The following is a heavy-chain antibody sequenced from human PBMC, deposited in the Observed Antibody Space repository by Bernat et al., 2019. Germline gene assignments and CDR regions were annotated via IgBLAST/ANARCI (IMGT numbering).Heavy chain of an antibody. J-gene: IGHJ5*02. CDR2: IRIKSNSYAT. V-gene: IGHV3-73*01. CDR3: TTHPDGGSGSSWFDP. D-gene: IGHD3-10*01. CDR1: GFTFNTYG. Sequence: VQLVESGGGVVQPGGSLRLSCAASGFTFNTYGMQWVRQASGKGLEWVGRIRIKSNSYATTYVASVKGRFTISRDDSKNMAYLQMNSLKTEDTAVYYCTTHPDGGSGSSWFDPWGQGTLVTVSS.